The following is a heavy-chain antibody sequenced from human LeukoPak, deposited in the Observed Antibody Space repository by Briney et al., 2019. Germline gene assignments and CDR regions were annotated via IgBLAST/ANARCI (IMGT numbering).Heavy chain of an antibody. CDR1: NYSINTDYF. CDR3: ARYVVRGVIIV. CDR2: IHHGGNT. Sequence: SETLSLTCAVSNYSINTDYFWGWIRQPPGKGLEWIANIHHGGNTNYNPSFKSRVTISVDTSKNQFSLKLTSVTAADTAVYYCARYVVRGVIIVWGQGTLVTVSS. J-gene: IGHJ4*02. V-gene: IGHV4-38-2*01. D-gene: IGHD3-10*01.